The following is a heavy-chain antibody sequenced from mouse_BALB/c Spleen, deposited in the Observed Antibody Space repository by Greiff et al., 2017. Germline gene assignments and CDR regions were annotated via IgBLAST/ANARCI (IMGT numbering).Heavy chain of an antibody. V-gene: IGHV1-82*01. D-gene: IGHD4-1*01. CDR1: GYAFSSSW. J-gene: IGHJ2*01. Sequence: QVQLQQSGPELVKPGASVKISCKASGYAFSSSWMNWVKQRPGQGLEWIGRIYPGDGDTNYNGKFKGKATLTADKSSSTAYMQLSSLTSVDSAVYFCARDWGYYCDDGGQGTTLTVAS. CDR3: ARDWGYYCDD. CDR2: IYPGDGDT.